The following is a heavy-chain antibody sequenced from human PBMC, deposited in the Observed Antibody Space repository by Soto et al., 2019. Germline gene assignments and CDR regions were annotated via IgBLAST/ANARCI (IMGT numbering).Heavy chain of an antibody. D-gene: IGHD2-15*01. Sequence: SLRLSCAASGFTFSSYEMNWVRQAPGKGLEWVSYISSSGSTRYYADSVKGRFTISRDNAKNSLYLQMNSLRVEDTAVYYCAGLGLLLDFDYWGQGALVTVSS. V-gene: IGHV3-48*03. J-gene: IGHJ4*02. CDR1: GFTFSSYE. CDR2: ISSSGSTR. CDR3: AGLGLLLDFDY.